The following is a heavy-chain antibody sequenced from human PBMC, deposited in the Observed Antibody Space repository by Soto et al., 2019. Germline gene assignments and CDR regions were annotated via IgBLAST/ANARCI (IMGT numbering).Heavy chain of an antibody. CDR3: VRGNSGWYFDN. D-gene: IGHD6-19*01. J-gene: IGHJ4*02. CDR1: RFTFSTYT. CDR2: MSFDGRDK. Sequence: QVHLVESGGGVVQPGMSLSLSCAASRFTFSTYTMHWVRQAPGKGLEWVAVMSFDGRDKDYADSVRGRFTISRDNSKNTLHLQMNSLRAADTAVYYCVRGNSGWYFDNWGQGTRVTVSS. V-gene: IGHV3-30*04.